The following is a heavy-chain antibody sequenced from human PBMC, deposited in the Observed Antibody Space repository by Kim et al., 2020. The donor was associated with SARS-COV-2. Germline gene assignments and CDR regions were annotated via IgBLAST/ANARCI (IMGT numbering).Heavy chain of an antibody. J-gene: IGHJ3*02. CDR1: GYSFTSYW. CDR3: ARRGLGCSGGSCTGRSRAFDI. V-gene: IGHV5-51*01. D-gene: IGHD2-15*01. CDR2: IYPGDSDT. Sequence: GESLKISCQGSGYSFTSYWIGWVRQMPGKGLEWMGIIYPGDSDTRYSPSFQGQVTISADKSISTAYLQWSSLKASDTAMYYCARRGLGCSGGSCTGRSRAFDIWGQGTMVTVSS.